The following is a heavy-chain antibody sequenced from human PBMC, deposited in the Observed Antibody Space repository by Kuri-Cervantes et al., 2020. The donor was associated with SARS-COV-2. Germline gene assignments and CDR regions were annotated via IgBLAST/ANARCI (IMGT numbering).Heavy chain of an antibody. CDR1: GFTFGSYG. V-gene: IGHV3-23*01. J-gene: IGHJ4*02. D-gene: IGHD1-7*01. CDR3: AKDMRGTRTYFDY. CDR2: ISGSGGST. Sequence: GGSLRLSCAASGFTFGSYGMHWVRQAPGKGLEWVSAISGSGGSTYYADSVKGRFTISRDNSKNTLYLQMNSLRAEDTAVYYCAKDMRGTRTYFDYWGQGTLDTVSS.